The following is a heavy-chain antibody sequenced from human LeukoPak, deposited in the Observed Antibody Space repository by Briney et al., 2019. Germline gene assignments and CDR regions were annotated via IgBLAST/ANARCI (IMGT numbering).Heavy chain of an antibody. CDR2: IYSGGST. D-gene: IGHD3-9*01. J-gene: IGHJ3*02. V-gene: IGHV3-66*01. CDR1: GFTVSSNY. Sequence: GGSLRLSCAASGFTVSSNYMGWVRQAPGKGLEWVSVIYSGGSTYYADSVKGRFTISRDNSKNTLYLQMNSLRAEDTAAYYCAREGYDILTGFNDAFDIWGQGTMVTVSS. CDR3: AREGYDILTGFNDAFDI.